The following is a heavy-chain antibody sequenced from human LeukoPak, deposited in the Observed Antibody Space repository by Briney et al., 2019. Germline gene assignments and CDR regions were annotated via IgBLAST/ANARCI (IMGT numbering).Heavy chain of an antibody. CDR2: IKSKTDGETT. Sequence: GGSLRLSCAVSGLTFNVAWMSWVRQTPGKGLEWIGRIKSKTDGETTDYAAPVRGRFSISRDDSKDTLYLQMNSLKTEDTAVYYCITDPSYETNNWGQGTLVTVSS. CDR1: GLTFNVAW. V-gene: IGHV3-15*01. D-gene: IGHD3-16*01. CDR3: ITDPSYETNN. J-gene: IGHJ4*02.